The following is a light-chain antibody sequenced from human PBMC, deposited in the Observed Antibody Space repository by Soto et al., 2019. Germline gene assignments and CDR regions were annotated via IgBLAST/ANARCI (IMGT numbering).Light chain of an antibody. CDR3: QQRGNRPPT. CDR1: QNVSNY. CDR2: DAS. Sequence: DIVMTQSPSSLSVSVGDRVTITCQASQNVSNYLNWYQQKPGKAPRLLIYDASNMATGVPSRFSGSGSGTDFTLTISSLQPEDIATYYCQQRGNRPPTFGQGTKLEIK. J-gene: IGKJ2*01. V-gene: IGKV1-33*01.